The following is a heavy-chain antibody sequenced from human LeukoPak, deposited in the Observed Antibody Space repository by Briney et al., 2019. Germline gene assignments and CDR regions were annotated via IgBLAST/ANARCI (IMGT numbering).Heavy chain of an antibody. Sequence: GGSLRLSCAASGFTFSSYGMHWVRQAPGKGLEWVAVISYDGSNKYYADSVKGRFTISRDNSKNTLYLQMNSLRAEDTAAYYCAKDLVSQRGVGSSEKVDYWGQGTLVTVSS. V-gene: IGHV3-30*18. CDR2: ISYDGSNK. CDR1: GFTFSSYG. J-gene: IGHJ4*02. CDR3: AKDLVSQRGVGSSEKVDY. D-gene: IGHD3-10*01.